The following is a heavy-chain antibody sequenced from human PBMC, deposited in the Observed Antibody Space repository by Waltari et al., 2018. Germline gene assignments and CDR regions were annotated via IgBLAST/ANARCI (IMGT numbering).Heavy chain of an antibody. CDR1: GYTFTSYA. Sequence: QVQLVQSGAEVKKPGASVKVSCKASGYTFTSYAMHWVRPAPGKRLEWMGWINAGNGNTKYSQKFQGRVTITRDTSASTAYMELSSLRSEDTAVYYCARGVRYFDWLSLYYFDYWGQGTLVTVSS. CDR2: INAGNGNT. V-gene: IGHV1-3*01. D-gene: IGHD3-9*01. J-gene: IGHJ4*02. CDR3: ARGVRYFDWLSLYYFDY.